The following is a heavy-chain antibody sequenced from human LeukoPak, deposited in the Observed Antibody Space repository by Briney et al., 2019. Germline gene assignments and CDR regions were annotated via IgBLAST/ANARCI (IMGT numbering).Heavy chain of an antibody. CDR1: GFAFSDYY. CDR3: ARESGSLHLDS. D-gene: IGHD1-26*01. Sequence: GGSLRLSCAASGFAFSDYYMNWIRQAPGKGLEWVSYISGSGTTINYADSVRGRFTISRDNAKSSLFLQIDSLRAEDTAIYYCARESGSLHLDSWGQGTLVTVSS. V-gene: IGHV3-11*04. CDR2: ISGSGTTI. J-gene: IGHJ5*01.